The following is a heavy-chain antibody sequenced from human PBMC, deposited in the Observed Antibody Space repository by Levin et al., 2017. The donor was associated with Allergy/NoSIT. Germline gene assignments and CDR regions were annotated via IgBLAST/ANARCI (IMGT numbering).Heavy chain of an antibody. CDR3: SRDLSFGNPQGFDL. CDR2: ISSTSTYI. Sequence: SGESLKISCAASGFTFRSYSMNWVRQAPGKGLEWVSTISSTSTYIYYAESMKGRFTISRDNAKNAVYLQMSSLRAEDTAVYYCSRDLSFGNPQGFDLWGQGALVTVSS. V-gene: IGHV3-21*01. CDR1: GFTFRSYS. J-gene: IGHJ4*02. D-gene: IGHD1-14*01.